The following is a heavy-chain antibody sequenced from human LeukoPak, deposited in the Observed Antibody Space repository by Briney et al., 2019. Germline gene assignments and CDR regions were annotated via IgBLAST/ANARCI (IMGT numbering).Heavy chain of an antibody. Sequence: GGSLRLSCAASGFIFSDYSMNWVRQAPGKGLEWLSYISPSGSTIYYADSVRGRFTISRDNPKNSLYLQMSSLRDGDTAAYYCARDQVPFDYWGHGTLVTVSS. CDR1: GFIFSDYS. CDR2: ISPSGSTI. J-gene: IGHJ4*01. V-gene: IGHV3-48*02. CDR3: ARDQVPFDY.